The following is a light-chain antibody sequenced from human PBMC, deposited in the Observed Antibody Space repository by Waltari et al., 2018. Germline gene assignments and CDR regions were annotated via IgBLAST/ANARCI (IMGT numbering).Light chain of an antibody. V-gene: IGLV3-25*03. CDR1: ALPKQY. CDR3: QSADSSGTYWV. CDR2: KDS. Sequence: SYELTQPPSVSVSPGQTARITCSGAALPKQYVYWYQQKPGQAPVLGIYKDSERPSGIPERFSGSSSGTTVTLTISGVQAEDEADYYCQSADSSGTYWVFGGGTKLTVL. J-gene: IGLJ3*02.